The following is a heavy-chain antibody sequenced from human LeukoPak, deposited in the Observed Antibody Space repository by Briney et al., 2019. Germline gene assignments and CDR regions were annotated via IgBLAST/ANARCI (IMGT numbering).Heavy chain of an antibody. CDR2: IYHSGST. Sequence: SETLSLTCTVSGYSISGGYYWSRIRQPPVKGLERIGSIYHSGSTYYNPSLKSRVTISVDTTKNQFSLKLRPVTAADTAVYYCARDPRGRFVLFDYWGQGTLVTVSS. V-gene: IGHV4-38-2*02. CDR3: ARDPRGRFVLFDY. D-gene: IGHD2/OR15-2a*01. J-gene: IGHJ4*02. CDR1: GYSISGGYY.